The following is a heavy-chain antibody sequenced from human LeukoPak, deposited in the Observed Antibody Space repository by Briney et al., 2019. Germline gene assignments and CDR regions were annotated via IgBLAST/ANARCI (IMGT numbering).Heavy chain of an antibody. D-gene: IGHD4-17*01. CDR1: GFTFSTYW. CDR2: ISSDGSST. J-gene: IGHJ4*02. CDR3: ARDYGEGGYYFDY. Sequence: GGSQRLSCAASGFTFSTYWMHWVRQAPGKGLVWLSRISSDGSSTNYADSVEGRFTISRDNAKNTLYLQMNSLRAEDTAVYYCARDYGEGGYYFDYWGQGTLVTVSS. V-gene: IGHV3-74*01.